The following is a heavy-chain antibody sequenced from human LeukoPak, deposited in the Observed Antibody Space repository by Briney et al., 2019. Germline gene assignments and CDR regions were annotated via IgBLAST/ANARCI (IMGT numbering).Heavy chain of an antibody. J-gene: IGHJ5*02. CDR1: GFTFSSYE. Sequence: PGGSLRFSCAASGFTFSSYEINWVRQAPGKGLEGVSYISSSGSTIYYADSVKGRFTISRDNAKNSLYLQMNSLRAEDTAVYYCARGRTPGRNWFVPWGQGTLVTVSP. CDR2: ISSSGSTI. D-gene: IGHD2-15*01. CDR3: ARGRTPGRNWFVP. V-gene: IGHV3-48*03.